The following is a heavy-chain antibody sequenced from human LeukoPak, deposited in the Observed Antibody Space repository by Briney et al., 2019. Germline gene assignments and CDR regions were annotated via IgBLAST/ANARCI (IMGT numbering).Heavy chain of an antibody. CDR1: GGSISSGNYY. Sequence: PSQTLSLTCTVSGGSISSGNYYWSWIRQPAGKGLEWIGRIYTSGSTNYNPSLKGRVTRSLDTSKNQFSLKLSSVTAADTAVYYCARGASQRPARLYYYGSGSTFSGSTFSGLDQDSYYYMDVWGKGTTATISS. D-gene: IGHD3-10*01. J-gene: IGHJ6*03. CDR3: ARGASQRPARLYYYGSGSTFSGSTFSGLDQDSYYYMDV. CDR2: IYTSGST. V-gene: IGHV4-61*02.